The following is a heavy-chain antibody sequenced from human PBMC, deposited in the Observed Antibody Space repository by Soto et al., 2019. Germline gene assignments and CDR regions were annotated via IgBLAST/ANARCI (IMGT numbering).Heavy chain of an antibody. CDR3: ARPGYSNYGPGVDV. V-gene: IGHV3-74*01. Sequence: EVQLVESGGDLVQPGGSLRLSCAASGFTFSVYWMHWVRQAPGKGLVWVSRIDSDGSTTSYVDSVKGRFTISRDNAKSTLYLQMNSLRAEDTAVYYCARPGYSNYGPGVDVWGQGTTVTVSS. CDR2: IDSDGSTT. J-gene: IGHJ6*02. D-gene: IGHD4-4*01. CDR1: GFTFSVYW.